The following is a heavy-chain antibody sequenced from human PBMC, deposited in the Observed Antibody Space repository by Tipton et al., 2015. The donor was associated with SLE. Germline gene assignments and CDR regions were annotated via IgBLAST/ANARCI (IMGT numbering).Heavy chain of an antibody. CDR1: GFTFSSYG. CDR3: AKDLNGSYKDLYYYMDV. Sequence: SLRLSCAASGFTFSSYGMHWVRQAPGKGLEWVAVISYDGSNNYYADSVKGRFTISRDNSKNTLYLQMNSLRAEDTAVYYCAKDLNGSYKDLYYYMDVWGKGTTVTVSS. D-gene: IGHD1-26*01. CDR2: ISYDGSNN. V-gene: IGHV3-30*18. J-gene: IGHJ6*03.